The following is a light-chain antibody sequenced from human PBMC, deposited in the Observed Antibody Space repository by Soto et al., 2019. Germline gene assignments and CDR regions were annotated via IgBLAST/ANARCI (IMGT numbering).Light chain of an antibody. Sequence: DIQMTQSPSSVSASVGDRVTITCRASQGIASGLAWYQQKPGKAPRFLLYPSSNLQSGVPSRFSGSGSGTDFTLTISSLQPEDFATYFCQQANNFPPTFGGGTKVEIK. CDR3: QQANNFPPT. CDR2: PSS. V-gene: IGKV1-12*01. J-gene: IGKJ4*01. CDR1: QGIASG.